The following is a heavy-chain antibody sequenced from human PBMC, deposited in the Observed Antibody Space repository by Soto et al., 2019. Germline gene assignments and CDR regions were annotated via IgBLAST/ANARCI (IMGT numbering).Heavy chain of an antibody. CDR2: ISTYSGDT. CDR3: ARHHGPTTSENWFDP. CDR1: DYYFPGYN. D-gene: IGHD5-12*01. J-gene: IGHJ5*02. Sequence: ASVKVSCRAYDYYFPGYNIHWVRQAPGQGLEWMGWISTYSGDTKYAQKFQGRVTMTTDTSTTTAYLELRSLRSDDTAVYYCARHHGPTTSENWFDPWGQGTLVTVSS. V-gene: IGHV1-18*04.